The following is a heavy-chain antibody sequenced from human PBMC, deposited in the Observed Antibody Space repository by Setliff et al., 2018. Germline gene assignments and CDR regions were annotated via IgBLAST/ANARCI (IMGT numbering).Heavy chain of an antibody. V-gene: IGHV1-2*02. CDR3: ARVAWGLEYFQY. CDR1: GFAFRGYF. CDR2: INPKTGDT. Sequence: RASVKVSCKTSGFAFRGYFIHWVRQAPGQGLEWMGWINPKTGDTNYAQKLQGRVTMTRDTSIGTAYMELTSLGSDDTAVYYCARVAWGLEYFQYWGQGTLVTVSS. D-gene: IGHD7-27*01. J-gene: IGHJ1*01.